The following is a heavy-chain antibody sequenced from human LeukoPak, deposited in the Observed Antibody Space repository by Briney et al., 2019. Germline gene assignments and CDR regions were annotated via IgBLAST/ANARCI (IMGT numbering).Heavy chain of an antibody. D-gene: IGHD2-21*01. V-gene: IGHV3-23*01. CDR2: ISDSGNT. J-gene: IGHJ4*02. Sequence: AGGSLRLSCAASGFTLTNSWMHWVRQSPGKGLMWVSAISDSGNTYHADSVKGRFTISRDSSKNTLFLQMNRLRPEDAAVYYCAKAPVTTCRGAYCYPFDYWGQGTLVTVSS. CDR1: GFTLTNSW. CDR3: AKAPVTTCRGAYCYPFDY.